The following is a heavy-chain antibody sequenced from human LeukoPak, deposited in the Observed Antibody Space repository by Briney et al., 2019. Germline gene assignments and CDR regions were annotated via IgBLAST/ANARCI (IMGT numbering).Heavy chain of an antibody. CDR2: INTNTGNP. CDR3: ARSNNDGDYLGVGFDY. D-gene: IGHD4-17*01. CDR1: GYTFSSYA. Sequence: ASVKVSCKASGYTFSSYAMNWVRQAPGQGLEWMGWINTNTGNPTYAQGFTGRFVFSLDTSVSTAYLQISSPQAEDTAVYYCARSNNDGDYLGVGFDYWGQGTLVTVSS. J-gene: IGHJ4*02. V-gene: IGHV7-4-1*02.